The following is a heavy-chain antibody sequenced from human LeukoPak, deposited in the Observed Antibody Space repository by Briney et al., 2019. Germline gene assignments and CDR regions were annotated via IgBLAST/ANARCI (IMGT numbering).Heavy chain of an antibody. CDR1: GYTFTRYY. CDR3: ARDPRYYYGSGSSSDAFDI. V-gene: IGHV1-46*01. J-gene: IGHJ3*02. D-gene: IGHD3-10*01. CDR2: INPSGGST. Sequence: ASVNVSCKASGYTFTRYYMHWVRQAPGQGLEWMGIINPSGGSTSYAQKFQGRVTMTRDTSTSTVYMELSSLRSEDTAVYYCARDPRYYYGSGSSSDAFDIWGQGTMVTVSS.